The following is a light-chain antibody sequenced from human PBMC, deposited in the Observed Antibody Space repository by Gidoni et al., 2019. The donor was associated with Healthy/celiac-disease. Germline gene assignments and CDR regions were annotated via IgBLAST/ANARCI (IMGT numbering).Light chain of an antibody. J-gene: IGKJ4*01. Sequence: EIVMTQSPATLSVSPGERATLSCRASQSVSSNLAWYQQKPGQAPRLLVYGASTRATGIPARFSGSGSGTEFTLTISSLQSEDFAVYYCQQNNNWPLTFXGXTKVEIK. V-gene: IGKV3-15*01. CDR2: GAS. CDR3: QQNNNWPLT. CDR1: QSVSSN.